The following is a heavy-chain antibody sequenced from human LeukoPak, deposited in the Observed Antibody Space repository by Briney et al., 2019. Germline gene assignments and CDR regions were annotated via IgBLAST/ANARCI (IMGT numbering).Heavy chain of an antibody. CDR1: GYSFTNYW. CDR3: ARGSSSWDFDY. V-gene: IGHV5-10-1*01. CDR2: IDPTDSYT. J-gene: IGHJ4*02. D-gene: IGHD6-13*01. Sequence: GESLRISCKGSGYSFTNYWINWVRHMPGKGLEWMGRIDPTDSYTNYNPSFQGHITISADKSINTVYLQCSSLKASDTAIYYCARGSSSWDFDYWGQGTLVTVSS.